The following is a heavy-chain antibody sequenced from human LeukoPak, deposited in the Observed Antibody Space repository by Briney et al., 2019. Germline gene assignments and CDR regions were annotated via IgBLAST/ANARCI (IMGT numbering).Heavy chain of an antibody. CDR2: IKEDGSEK. CDR3: AAAPNFYYFDY. V-gene: IGHV3-7*01. J-gene: IGHJ4*02. CDR1: GFNFNSYW. D-gene: IGHD2/OR15-2a*01. Sequence: GGSLRLSCGASGFNFNSYWMSWVRQAPGKGLEWLANIKEDGSEKYYVDSVKGRFAISRDNSRNLVYLQMNNLGAEDTAVYSCAAAPNFYYFDYWGRGTLVTVSS.